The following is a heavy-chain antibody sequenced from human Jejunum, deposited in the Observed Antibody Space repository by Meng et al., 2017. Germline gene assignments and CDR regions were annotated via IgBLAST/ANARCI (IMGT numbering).Heavy chain of an antibody. CDR2: INRSGGDI. CDR1: GFTFSSYE. CDR3: ASLVVREEGEC. Sequence: GESLKISCAGSGFTFSSYEMSWVRQAPGKGLEWVSYINRSGGDIKYAESVKGRFTISRDNAKNTLYLQMDSLRAEDTAVYYCASLVVREEGECWGQGTVVTVSA. J-gene: IGHJ4*02. D-gene: IGHD3-10*01. V-gene: IGHV3-48*03.